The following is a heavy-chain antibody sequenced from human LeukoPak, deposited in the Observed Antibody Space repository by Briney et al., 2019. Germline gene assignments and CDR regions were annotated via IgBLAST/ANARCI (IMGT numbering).Heavy chain of an antibody. Sequence: GGSLRLSCAASGFTFSRFRMSWVRQSPGKGLEWVANIKQDGSDKDYVDSVKGRFTISRDNAKNSLYLQMNSLRAEDMALYYCAKDMYSGSYYEGDAFDIWGQGTMVTVSS. CDR3: AKDMYSGSYYEGDAFDI. J-gene: IGHJ3*02. D-gene: IGHD1-26*01. CDR2: IKQDGSDK. V-gene: IGHV3-7*03. CDR1: GFTFSRFR.